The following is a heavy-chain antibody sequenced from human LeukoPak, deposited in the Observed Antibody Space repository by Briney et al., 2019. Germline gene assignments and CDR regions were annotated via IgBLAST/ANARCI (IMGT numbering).Heavy chain of an antibody. CDR3: ARVLYYDILTGRSDAFDI. J-gene: IGHJ3*02. V-gene: IGHV3-7*01. CDR2: IKQDGSEK. D-gene: IGHD3-9*01. CDR1: GFTFSSYW. Sequence: GGSLGLSCAASGFTFSSYWMSWVRQAPGKGLEWVANIKQDGSEKYYVDSVKGRFTISRDNAKNSLYLQMNSLRAEDTAVYYCARVLYYDILTGRSDAFDIWGQGTMVTVSS.